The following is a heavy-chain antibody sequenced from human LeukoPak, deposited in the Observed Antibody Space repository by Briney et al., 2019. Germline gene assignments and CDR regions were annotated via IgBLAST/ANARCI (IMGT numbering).Heavy chain of an antibody. CDR1: GGTFSSYA. V-gene: IGHV1-69*05. Sequence: SVKVSCKASGGTFSSYAISWVRQAPGQGLEWTGGIIPIFGTANYAQKFQGRVTITTDESTSTAYMELSSLRSEDTAVYYCASSLDYGDPSDYWGQGTLVTVSS. J-gene: IGHJ4*02. CDR3: ASSLDYGDPSDY. CDR2: IIPIFGTA. D-gene: IGHD4-17*01.